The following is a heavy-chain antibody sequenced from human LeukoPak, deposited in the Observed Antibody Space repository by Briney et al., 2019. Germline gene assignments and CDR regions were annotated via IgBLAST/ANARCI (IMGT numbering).Heavy chain of an antibody. D-gene: IGHD2-21*01. CDR3: ARVFPAPGH. CDR1: GGSISSGSYY. Sequence: PSETLSLTCTVSGGSISSGSYYWSWIRQPAGKGLEWIGRIYTSGSTNYNPSLKSRVTISVDTSKNQFSLKLSSVTAADTAVYYCARVFPAPGHWGQGTLVTVSS. CDR2: IYTSGST. J-gene: IGHJ4*02. V-gene: IGHV4-61*02.